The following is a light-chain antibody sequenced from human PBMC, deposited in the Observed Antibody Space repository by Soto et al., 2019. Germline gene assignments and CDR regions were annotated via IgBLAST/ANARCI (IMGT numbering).Light chain of an antibody. CDR1: QSVSYN. CDR2: GAF. Sequence: EIVMTQSPATLSVAPGETATLSCRDSQSVSYNLAWYQQKPGQGPRLLIYGAFTRATGIPARFSGSGSGTEFTLTIRSMQSEDCAVYYCQQYKNWPPLTFGGGTKVEIK. J-gene: IGKJ4*01. CDR3: QQYKNWPPLT. V-gene: IGKV3-15*01.